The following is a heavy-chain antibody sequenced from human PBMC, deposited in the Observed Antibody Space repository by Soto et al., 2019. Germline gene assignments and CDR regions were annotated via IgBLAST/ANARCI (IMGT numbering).Heavy chain of an antibody. V-gene: IGHV3-33*01. CDR2: IWYDGSRK. CDR3: ARGMYEGSGFPDH. Sequence: QVQLVESGGGVVQPGTSLRLSCATSGFIFRNYGMHWVRKAPGKGLEWVAVIWYDGSRKEYADSVKGRFTISRDNSKNTLYVQMNSLRAEDTAAYYCARGMYEGSGFPDHWGQGTMVTVSS. J-gene: IGHJ5*02. CDR1: GFIFRNYG. D-gene: IGHD3-22*01.